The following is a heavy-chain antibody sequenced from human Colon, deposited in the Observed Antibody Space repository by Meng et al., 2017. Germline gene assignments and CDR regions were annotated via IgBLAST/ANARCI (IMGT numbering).Heavy chain of an antibody. J-gene: IGHJ2*01. D-gene: IGHD3-22*01. CDR3: ARGYYDSSGYGYWYFDL. CDR2: IYYSGST. V-gene: IGHV4-30-4*01. Sequence: QVQLEESGPGLVKPSQTLSLTCTVSGGSISSGDYYWSWIRQPPGKGLEWIGYIYYSGSTYYNPSLKSRVTISVDTSKNQFSLKLSSVTAADTAVYYCARGYYDSSGYGYWYFDLWGRGTLVTVSS. CDR1: GGSISSGDYY.